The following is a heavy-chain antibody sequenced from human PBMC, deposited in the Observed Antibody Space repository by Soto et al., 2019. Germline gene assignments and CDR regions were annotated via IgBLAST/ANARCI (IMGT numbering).Heavy chain of an antibody. CDR1: GFTFSSYG. CDR2: IWYDGSNK. V-gene: IGHV3-33*08. D-gene: IGHD5-18*01. CDR3: ARDRGYSYGYAFDI. Sequence: GGSLRLSCAASGFTFSSYGMHWVRQAPGKGLEWVAVIWYDGSNKYYADSVKGRFTISRDNSKNTLYLQMNSLRAEDTAVYYCARDRGYSYGYAFDIWGQGTMVTVSS. J-gene: IGHJ3*02.